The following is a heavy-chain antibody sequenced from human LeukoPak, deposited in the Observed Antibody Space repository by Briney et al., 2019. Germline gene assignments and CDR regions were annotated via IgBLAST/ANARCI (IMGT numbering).Heavy chain of an antibody. V-gene: IGHV3-7*01. J-gene: IGHJ4*02. CDR1: GFTFSDYW. Sequence: GGSLRLSCAASGFTFSDYWMSWVRQAPGKGPEWVANIHQDGGERYYVDSVKGRFTISRDNAKNSLYLQMNSLRAEDTAVYYCASSDTAMELNFDYWGQGTLVTVSS. CDR3: ASSDTAMELNFDY. CDR2: IHQDGGER. D-gene: IGHD5-18*01.